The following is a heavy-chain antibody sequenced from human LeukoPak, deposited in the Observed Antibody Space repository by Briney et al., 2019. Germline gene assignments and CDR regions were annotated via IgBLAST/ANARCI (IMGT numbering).Heavy chain of an antibody. V-gene: IGHV4-4*02. CDR3: VRHDGRGGATMGAFDS. J-gene: IGHJ5*01. Sequence: SETLSLTCAVSGGSISSSNWWSWVRQPPGKGLEWIGEIYHSGSTNYNPSLNSRVTISVVTSKDQFTLQLSSVTAADTAVYYCVRHDGRGGATMGAFDSWGQGSLVTVSS. CDR1: GGSISSSNW. CDR2: IYHSGST. D-gene: IGHD4/OR15-4a*01.